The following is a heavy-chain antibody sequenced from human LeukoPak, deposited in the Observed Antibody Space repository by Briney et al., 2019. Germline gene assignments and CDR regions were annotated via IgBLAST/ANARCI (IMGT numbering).Heavy chain of an antibody. CDR1: GFTFSSYG. D-gene: IGHD3-3*01. V-gene: IGHV3-30*03. J-gene: IGHJ4*02. CDR2: ISYDGSNK. CDR3: ARGPRAIFGVVIAKKNDY. Sequence: GGSLRLSCAASGFTFSSYGMHWVRQAPGKGLEWVAVISYDGSNKYYADSVKGRFTISRDNSKNTLYLQTNSLRAEDTAVYYCARGPRAIFGVVIAKKNDYWGQGTLVTVSS.